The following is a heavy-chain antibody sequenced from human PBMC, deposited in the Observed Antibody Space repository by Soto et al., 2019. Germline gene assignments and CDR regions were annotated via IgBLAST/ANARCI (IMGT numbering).Heavy chain of an antibody. V-gene: IGHV3-66*01. CDR1: GFTVSSNY. CDR2: IYSGGST. CDR3: ARLRVVAATDAFDI. D-gene: IGHD2-15*01. Sequence: EVQLVESGGGLVQPGGSLRLSCAASGFTVSSNYMSWVRQAPGKGLEWVSVIYSGGSTYYADSVKGRFTISRDNSKNTLYLQMISLRAEDTAVYYCARLRVVAATDAFDIWGQGTMVTVSS. J-gene: IGHJ3*02.